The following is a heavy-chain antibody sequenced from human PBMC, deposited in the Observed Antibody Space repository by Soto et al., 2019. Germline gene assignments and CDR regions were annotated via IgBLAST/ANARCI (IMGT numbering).Heavy chain of an antibody. Sequence: QVQLVQSGAEVKKPGASVRVSCTASGYTFTHHDVNWVRQAPGQEPEWMGWMNPKSGETGYAQIFQGTVKMTQDTSTDTAYMELSSLRSGETAIYFFARGIVGGSTRAFVVWGPGTKGTVSS. CDR3: ARGIVGGSTRAFVV. CDR2: MNPKSGET. D-gene: IGHD1-26*01. CDR1: GYTFTHHD. V-gene: IGHV1-8*01. J-gene: IGHJ3*01.